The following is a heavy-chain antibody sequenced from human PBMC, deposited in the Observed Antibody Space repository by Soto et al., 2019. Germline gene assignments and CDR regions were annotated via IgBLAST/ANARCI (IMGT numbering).Heavy chain of an antibody. CDR3: SXQYCSDSTCYYYNGMDV. D-gene: IGHD2-15*01. V-gene: IGHV3-30-3*01. J-gene: IGHJ6*02. Sequence: SLTLSCAASGFSFSYYSMHWVRQAPGKGLEWVAVVSYDGNIEYYADSVKGRFSISRDNSKNTLNLQMDNLRVEDTAVYFCSXQYCSDSTCYYYNGMDVWGQGTTVTVSS. CDR1: GFSFSYYS. CDR2: VSYDGNIE.